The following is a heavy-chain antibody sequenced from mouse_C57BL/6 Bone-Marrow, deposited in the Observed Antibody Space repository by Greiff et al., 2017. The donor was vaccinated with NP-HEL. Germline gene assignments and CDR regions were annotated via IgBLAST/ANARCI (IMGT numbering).Heavy chain of an antibody. V-gene: IGHV1-76*01. Sequence: LVESGAELVRPGASVKLSCKASGYTFTDYYINWVKQRPGQGLEWIARIYPGSGNTYYNEKFKGKATLTADKSSSTAYMQLSSLTSEDSAVYFCARGEAYWGQGTLVTVSA. CDR1: GYTFTDYY. J-gene: IGHJ3*01. CDR3: ARGEAY. CDR2: IYPGSGNT.